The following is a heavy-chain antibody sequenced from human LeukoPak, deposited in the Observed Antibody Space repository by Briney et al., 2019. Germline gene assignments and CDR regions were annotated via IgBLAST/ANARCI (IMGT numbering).Heavy chain of an antibody. D-gene: IGHD6-13*01. V-gene: IGHV3-74*01. Sequence: PGGSLRLSCAASGFTFSSYWMHWVRQAPGKGLVWVSRINSDGSSTSYADSVKGRFTISRDNAKNTLYLQMNSLRAEDTAVYYCARDPGVAAGTSPGYYYYYGMDVWGQGTTVTVSS. J-gene: IGHJ6*02. CDR2: INSDGSST. CDR3: ARDPGVAAGTSPGYYYYYGMDV. CDR1: GFTFSSYW.